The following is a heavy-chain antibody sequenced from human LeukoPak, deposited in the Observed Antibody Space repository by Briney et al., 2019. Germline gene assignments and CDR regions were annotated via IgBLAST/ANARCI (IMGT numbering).Heavy chain of an antibody. CDR2: MNPNSGNT. D-gene: IGHD3-9*01. Sequence: ASVKVSCKAPGYTFTSYDINWVRQATGQGLEWMGWMNPNSGNTGYAQKFQGRVTMTRNTSISTAYMELSSLRSEDTAVYYCARLLDVLRYFDWLPWAYFDYWGQGTLVTVSS. CDR1: GYTFTSYD. CDR3: ARLLDVLRYFDWLPWAYFDY. J-gene: IGHJ4*02. V-gene: IGHV1-8*01.